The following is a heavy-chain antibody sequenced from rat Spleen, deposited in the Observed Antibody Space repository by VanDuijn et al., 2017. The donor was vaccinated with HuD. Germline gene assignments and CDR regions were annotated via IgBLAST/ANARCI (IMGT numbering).Heavy chain of an antibody. Sequence: QVQLKESGPGLVQPSQTLSLTCTVSGFSLTSSGVSWVRQPPGKGLEWIAAISSGGTTHFNSALKSRLSISRDTSKSQVFLKMNSVQTEDTAIYFCTKDYYGYNYFDYWGQGVMVTVSS. CDR1: GFSLTSSG. V-gene: IGHV2S12*01. D-gene: IGHD1-9*01. CDR3: TKDYYGYNYFDY. J-gene: IGHJ2*01. CDR2: ISSGGTT.